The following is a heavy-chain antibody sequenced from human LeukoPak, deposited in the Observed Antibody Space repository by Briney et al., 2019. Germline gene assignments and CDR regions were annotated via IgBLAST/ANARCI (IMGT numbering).Heavy chain of an antibody. D-gene: IGHD3-10*01. CDR3: AKDSTQYYGSGNFDY. Sequence: TGGSLRLSCAASGFTFDDYAMHWVRQAPGKGLEWVSGISWNSGSIGYADSVKGRFTISRDNAKNSLYLQMNSLRAEDTALYYCAKDSTQYYGSGNFDYWGQGTLVTVSS. CDR2: ISWNSGSI. CDR1: GFTFDDYA. V-gene: IGHV3-9*01. J-gene: IGHJ4*02.